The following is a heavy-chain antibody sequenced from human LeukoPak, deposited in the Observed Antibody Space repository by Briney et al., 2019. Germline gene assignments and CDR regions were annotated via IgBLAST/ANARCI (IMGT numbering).Heavy chain of an antibody. Sequence: GGSLRLSCAASGFTFSSYSMNWVRQAPGKGLEWVSYISSSSTNIYYADSVKGRFTISRDNSKNTLYLQMNSLRAEDTAVYYCARDESSGYLHFDYWGQGTLVTVSS. V-gene: IGHV3-48*01. J-gene: IGHJ4*02. CDR1: GFTFSSYS. D-gene: IGHD3-22*01. CDR2: ISSSSTNI. CDR3: ARDESSGYLHFDY.